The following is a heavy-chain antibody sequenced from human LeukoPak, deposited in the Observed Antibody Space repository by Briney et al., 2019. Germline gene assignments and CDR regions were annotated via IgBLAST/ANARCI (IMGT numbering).Heavy chain of an antibody. V-gene: IGHV4-30-2*01. D-gene: IGHD1-26*01. CDR1: GGSISSGGYS. CDR2: IYHSGST. CDR3: ARAPVYSGSYFDY. Sequence: PSQTLSLTCAVSGGSISSGGYSWSWIRQPPGKGLEWIGYIYHSGSTYYNPSLKSRVTISVDRSKNQFSLKLGSVTAADTAVYYCARAPVYSGSYFDYWGQGTLVTVSS. J-gene: IGHJ4*02.